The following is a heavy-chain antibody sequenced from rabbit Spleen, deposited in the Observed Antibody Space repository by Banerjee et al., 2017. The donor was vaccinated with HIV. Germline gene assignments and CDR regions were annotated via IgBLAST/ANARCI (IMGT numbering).Heavy chain of an antibody. CDR3: ARGGYGGHIYAMGL. J-gene: IGHJ3*01. V-gene: IGHV1S40*01. CDR1: GVSFSFNSY. Sequence: QSLEESGGDLVKPGASLTLTSTASGVSFSFNSYMCWVRQAPGKGLEWIACIDAGSGGFTYFANWAKGRFTCSKTSSTTVTLQMTSLTAADTATYFCARGGYGGHIYAMGLWGQGTLVTVS. CDR2: IDAGSGGFT. D-gene: IGHD4-2*01.